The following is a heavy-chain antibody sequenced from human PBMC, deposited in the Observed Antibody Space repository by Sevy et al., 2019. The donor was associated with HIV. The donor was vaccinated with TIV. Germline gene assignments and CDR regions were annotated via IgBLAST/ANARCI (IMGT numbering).Heavy chain of an antibody. Sequence: GGSLRLSCAASGFTFSSYSMNWIRQAPGKGLEWVSSISSSSSYIYYADSVKGRFTISRDNAKNSLYLQMNSLRAEDTAVYYCASARYCSSTSCYDFDYWGQRTLVTVSS. CDR3: ASARYCSSTSCYDFDY. D-gene: IGHD2-2*01. J-gene: IGHJ4*02. CDR1: GFTFSSYS. CDR2: ISSSSSYI. V-gene: IGHV3-21*01.